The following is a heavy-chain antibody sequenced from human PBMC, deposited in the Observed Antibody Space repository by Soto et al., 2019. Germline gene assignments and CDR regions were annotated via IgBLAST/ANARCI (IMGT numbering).Heavy chain of an antibody. CDR2: IYYSGAT. CDR3: ARGNTPVDY. Sequence: PSETLSLTCTVSGGSISSSNYYWGWIRQPPGKGLEWIGNIYYSGATYYNPSLKSRVTISVDTSKNQFSLKLSSVTAADTAVYYCARGNTPVDYWGQGTLVTVSS. D-gene: IGHD2-2*02. J-gene: IGHJ4*02. CDR1: GGSISSSNYY. V-gene: IGHV4-39*07.